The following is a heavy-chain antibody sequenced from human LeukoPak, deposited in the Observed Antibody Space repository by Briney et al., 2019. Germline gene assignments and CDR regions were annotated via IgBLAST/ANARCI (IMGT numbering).Heavy chain of an antibody. Sequence: PSETLSLTYTVSGVSISSSNSYWGWIRQPPGKGLEWIGSIYYSGNTYYNASLKSQVSISIDTSKNQFSLRLTSVTAADTAVYYCARLGGSSSILFDYWGQGTLVTVSS. CDR2: IYYSGNT. V-gene: IGHV4-39*01. CDR1: GVSISSSNSY. D-gene: IGHD6-13*01. CDR3: ARLGGSSSILFDY. J-gene: IGHJ4*02.